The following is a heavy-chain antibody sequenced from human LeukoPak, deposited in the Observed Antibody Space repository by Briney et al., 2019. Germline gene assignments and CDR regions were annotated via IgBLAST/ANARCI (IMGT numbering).Heavy chain of an antibody. CDR3: ARDRAATQDWVEFDP. CDR1: GFSVTNYY. CDR2: IRGNGET. D-gene: IGHD3/OR15-3a*01. Sequence: GGSLRLSCAVSGFSVTNYYMSWVRQAPGKGLEWVSLIRGNGETFYADSVKGRFTISRDDSKSTVYPQMNSLSVEDTAVYFCARDRAATQDWVEFDPWGQGTLVTVSS. V-gene: IGHV3-66*03. J-gene: IGHJ5*02.